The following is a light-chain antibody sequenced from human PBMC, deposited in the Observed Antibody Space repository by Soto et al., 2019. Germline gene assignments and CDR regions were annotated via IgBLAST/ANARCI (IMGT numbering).Light chain of an antibody. Sequence: DIQMTQSPSSLSASVGDRVTITCRASQAISNYLAWYQQKPGKLPNLLIYAASTLQSGVPSRFSGSGSGTDFTLTISSLQPEDVATYYCQQRISWPLTFGGGTKVEIK. V-gene: IGKV1-27*01. CDR3: QQRISWPLT. CDR1: QAISNY. CDR2: AAS. J-gene: IGKJ4*01.